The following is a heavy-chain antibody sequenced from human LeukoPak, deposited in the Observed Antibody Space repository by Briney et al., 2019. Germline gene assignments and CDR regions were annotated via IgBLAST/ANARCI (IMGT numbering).Heavy chain of an antibody. J-gene: IGHJ4*02. CDR2: ISAYNGNT. CDR1: GYTFTSYG. V-gene: IGHV1-18*01. Sequence: ASVKVSCKASGYTFTSYGISWVRQAPGQGLEWMGWISAYNGNTNYAQKLQGRVTMTTDTSTSTAYMELRSLRSDDTAVYYCARGDNYDSSGYSILLDYWGQGTLVTVSS. D-gene: IGHD3-22*01. CDR3: ARGDNYDSSGYSILLDY.